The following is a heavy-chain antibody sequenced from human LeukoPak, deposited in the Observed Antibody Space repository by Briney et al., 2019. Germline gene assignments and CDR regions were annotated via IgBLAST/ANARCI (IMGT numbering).Heavy chain of an antibody. V-gene: IGHV3-23*01. J-gene: IGHJ6*03. CDR3: ARDHIVVVPAARHYYYYYMDV. D-gene: IGHD2-2*01. Sequence: GGSLRLSCAASGFTFSSYGMSWVRQAPGKGLEWVSAISGSGGSTYYADSVKGRFTISRDNSKNTLYLQMNSLRAEDTAVYYCARDHIVVVPAARHYYYYYMDVWGKGTTVTVSS. CDR2: ISGSGGST. CDR1: GFTFSSYG.